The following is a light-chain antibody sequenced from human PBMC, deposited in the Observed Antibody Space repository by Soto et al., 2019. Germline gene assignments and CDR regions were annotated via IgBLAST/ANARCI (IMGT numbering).Light chain of an antibody. CDR1: QSVSSSY. CDR3: QQYGNSPT. J-gene: IGKJ1*01. V-gene: IGKV3-20*01. CDR2: DTS. Sequence: EIVLTQSPGTLSLSPEERATLSCRASQSVSSSYLAWYQQKPGQAPRLLIYDTSSRATGIPDRFSGSKSGTDFTLTISRLETEDFAVYYCQQYGNSPTFGQGTKVEIK.